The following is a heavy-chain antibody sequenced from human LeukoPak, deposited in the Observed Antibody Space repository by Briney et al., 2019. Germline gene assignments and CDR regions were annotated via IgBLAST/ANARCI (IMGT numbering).Heavy chain of an antibody. V-gene: IGHV1-69-2*01. Sequence: ASVKVSCKVSGYTFTDYYMHWVQQAPGKGLEWMGLVDPEDGETIYAEKFQGRVTITADTSTDTAYMELSSLRSEDTAVYYCATTCSSTSCYVSVGDYWGQGTLVTVPS. CDR3: ATTCSSTSCYVSVGDY. D-gene: IGHD2-2*01. CDR2: VDPEDGET. CDR1: GYTFTDYY. J-gene: IGHJ4*02.